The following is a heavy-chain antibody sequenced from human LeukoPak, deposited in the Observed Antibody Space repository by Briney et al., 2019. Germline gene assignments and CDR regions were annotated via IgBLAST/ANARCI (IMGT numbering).Heavy chain of an antibody. CDR1: GYTFTRFH. Sequence: ASVKVSCKASGYTFTRFHMHWVRQAPGQGLEWMAIINPSGGSTNYAQNFQGRVTVTRDTSSSTVYMDLSSLRSEDTAVYYCARGRNDGSGSSPDAFDIWGLGTMVTVSS. CDR3: ARGRNDGSGSSPDAFDI. CDR2: INPSGGST. V-gene: IGHV1-46*01. J-gene: IGHJ3*02. D-gene: IGHD3-22*01.